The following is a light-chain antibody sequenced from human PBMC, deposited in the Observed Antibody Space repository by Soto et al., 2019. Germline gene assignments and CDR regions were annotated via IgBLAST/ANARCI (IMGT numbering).Light chain of an antibody. V-gene: IGLV2-23*01. CDR2: EGS. CDR3: CAYSGNV. J-gene: IGLJ7*01. Sequence: QSVLTQPASVSGSPGQSITISCTGTSSDVGSYNLVSWYQQHPGKAPKLMIYEGSKRPSGVSNRFSGSKSGNTASLTISGLQAEDEADYYCCAYSGNVFGRGAHLTVL. CDR1: SSDVGSYNL.